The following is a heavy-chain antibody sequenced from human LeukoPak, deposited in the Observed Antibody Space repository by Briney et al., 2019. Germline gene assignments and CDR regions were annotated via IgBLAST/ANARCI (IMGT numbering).Heavy chain of an antibody. CDR3: ARDAMGNYYDILTGYPNWFDP. CDR2: INPSGGST. V-gene: IGHV1-46*01. CDR1: GYTFTSYY. J-gene: IGHJ5*02. D-gene: IGHD3-9*01. Sequence: ASVKVSCKASGYTFTSYYMHWVRQAPGQGLEWMGIINPSGGSTSYAQKFQGRVTMTRDTSTSTVYMKLSSLRSEDTAVYYCARDAMGNYYDILTGYPNWFDPWGQGTLVTVSS.